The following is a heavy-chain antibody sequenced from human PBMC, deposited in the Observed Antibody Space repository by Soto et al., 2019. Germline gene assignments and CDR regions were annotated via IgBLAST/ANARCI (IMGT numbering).Heavy chain of an antibody. CDR3: ARVIAVAGTGWFDP. CDR1: GYTFTSYG. CDR2: ISAYNGNT. Sequence: VKVSCKASGYTFTSYGISWVRQAPGQGLEWMGWISAYNGNTNYAQKLQGRVTMTTDTSTSTAYMELRSLRSDDTAVYYCARVIAVAGTGWFDPWGQGTLVTVSS. D-gene: IGHD6-19*01. V-gene: IGHV1-18*01. J-gene: IGHJ5*02.